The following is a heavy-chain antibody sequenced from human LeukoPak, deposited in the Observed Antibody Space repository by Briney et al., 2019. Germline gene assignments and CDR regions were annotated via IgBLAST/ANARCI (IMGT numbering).Heavy chain of an antibody. CDR3: VRHGSGWSFDY. V-gene: IGHV4-59*01. D-gene: IGHD6-19*01. Sequence: PSETLSLTCKVSGGSISTYYWSWFRQPPGKGLEWIGYIYNSGSTTYNPSLKSRVTISVDTSKNQFSLKLTSVTATDTAVYYCVRHGSGWSFDYWGQGALVTVSS. J-gene: IGHJ4*02. CDR1: GGSISTYY. CDR2: IYNSGST.